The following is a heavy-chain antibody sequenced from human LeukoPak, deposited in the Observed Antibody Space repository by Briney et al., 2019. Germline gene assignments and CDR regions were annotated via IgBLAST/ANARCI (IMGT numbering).Heavy chain of an antibody. D-gene: IGHD6-13*01. CDR3: ARQIASAGTAGFDF. Sequence: SETLSLTCTVSGGPISSYYWSWIRQPAGKGLEWIGRIYSTGSTNYNPSLKSRVTMSVDTSKNQFSLRLRSATAADTAVYYCARQIASAGTAGFDFWGQGALVTVSS. V-gene: IGHV4-4*07. CDR1: GGPISSYY. CDR2: IYSTGST. J-gene: IGHJ4*02.